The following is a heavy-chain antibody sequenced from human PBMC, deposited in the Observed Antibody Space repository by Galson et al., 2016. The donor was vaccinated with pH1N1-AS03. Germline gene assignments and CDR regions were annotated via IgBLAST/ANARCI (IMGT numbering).Heavy chain of an antibody. CDR2: IYSIGGT. Sequence: ETLSLTCTVSSGSISSYSWNWIRQPPGKGLEWIGSIYSIGGTNYNPSLESRITISVETSKNQFSLRLSSVTAADTAVYYCARALRTPLPNWGQGTLVTVSS. CDR3: ARALRTPLPN. V-gene: IGHV4-59*01. CDR1: SGSISSYS. D-gene: IGHD1-14*01. J-gene: IGHJ4*02.